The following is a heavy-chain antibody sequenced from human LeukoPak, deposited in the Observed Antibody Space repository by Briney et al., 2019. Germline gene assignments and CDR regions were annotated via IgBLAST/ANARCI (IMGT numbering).Heavy chain of an antibody. CDR1: GGSFSGYY. CDR2: INHSGST. V-gene: IGHV4-34*01. D-gene: IGHD3-9*01. Sequence: SETLSLTCAVYGGSFSGYYWSWIRQPPGKGLEWIGEINHSGSTNYNPSLKSRVTISVDTSKNQFSLKLSSVTAADTAVYYCARHRGGVLRYFDWLSHHTFDYWGQGTLVTVSS. J-gene: IGHJ4*02. CDR3: ARHRGGVLRYFDWLSHHTFDY.